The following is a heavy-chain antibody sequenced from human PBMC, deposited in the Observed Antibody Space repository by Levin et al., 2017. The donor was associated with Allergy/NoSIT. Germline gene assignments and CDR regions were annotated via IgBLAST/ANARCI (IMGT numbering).Heavy chain of an antibody. CDR2: IYYSGST. J-gene: IGHJ4*02. V-gene: IGHV4-39*01. D-gene: IGHD3-10*01. CDR1: GGSISSSSYY. CDR3: ARLRESVDGNVGHFDY. Sequence: SETLSLTCTVSGGSISSSSYYWGWIRQPPGKGLEWIGSIYYSGSTYYNPSLKSRVTISVDTSKNQFSLKLSSVTAADTAVYYCARLRESVDGNVGHFDYWGQGTLVTVSS.